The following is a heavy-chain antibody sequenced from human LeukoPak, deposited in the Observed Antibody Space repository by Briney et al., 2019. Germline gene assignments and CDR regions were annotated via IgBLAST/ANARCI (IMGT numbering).Heavy chain of an antibody. CDR3: ARGLWFGNIDY. D-gene: IGHD3-10*01. CDR2: ISAYNGNT. Sequence: GASVKVPCKASGYTFTSYGISWVPQAPGQGLEEMGWISAYNGNTNYAQKLQGRVTMTTDTSTSTAYMELRSLRSDDTAVYYCARGLWFGNIDYWGQGTLVTVSS. CDR1: GYTFTSYG. V-gene: IGHV1-18*01. J-gene: IGHJ4*02.